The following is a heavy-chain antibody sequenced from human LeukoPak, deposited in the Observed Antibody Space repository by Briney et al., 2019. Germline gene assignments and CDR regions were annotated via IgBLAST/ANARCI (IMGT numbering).Heavy chain of an antibody. Sequence: ASVKVSCKASGYTFTGHYIHWVRQAPGQGLEWMGWINPKNAGTNYAQKFQGRVTMTRDTSISTAYMELSRLRSDDTAVYYCARPSLLSSSSYDYWGQGTLVTVSS. CDR2: INPKNAGT. D-gene: IGHD6-6*01. CDR1: GYTFTGHY. V-gene: IGHV1-2*02. J-gene: IGHJ4*02. CDR3: ARPSLLSSSSYDY.